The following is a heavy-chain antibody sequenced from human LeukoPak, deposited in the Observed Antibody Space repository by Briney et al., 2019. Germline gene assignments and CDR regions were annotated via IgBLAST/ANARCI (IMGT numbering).Heavy chain of an antibody. CDR2: INHSGST. V-gene: IGHV4-34*01. D-gene: IGHD3-3*01. Sequence: SETLSLTCAVYGGSFSGYYWSWIRQPPGKGLEWIGEINHSGSTNYNPSLKSRVTISVDMSKNQFSLKLSSVTAADTAVYYCARGPRITIFGVVRPRYYFDYWGQGTLVTVSS. J-gene: IGHJ4*02. CDR3: ARGPRITIFGVVRPRYYFDY. CDR1: GGSFSGYY.